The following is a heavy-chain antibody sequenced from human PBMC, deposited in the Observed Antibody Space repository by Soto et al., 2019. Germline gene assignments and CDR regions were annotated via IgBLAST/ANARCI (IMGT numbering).Heavy chain of an antibody. Sequence: EGSLRLSCAASGFTFSSYAMSWVRQAPGKGLEWVSAISGSGGSTYYADSVKGRFTISRDNSKNTLYLQMNSLRAEDTAVYYCAKDMHDYGDYGAFDIWGQGTMVTVSS. CDR1: GFTFSSYA. CDR2: ISGSGGST. D-gene: IGHD4-17*01. J-gene: IGHJ3*02. V-gene: IGHV3-23*01. CDR3: AKDMHDYGDYGAFDI.